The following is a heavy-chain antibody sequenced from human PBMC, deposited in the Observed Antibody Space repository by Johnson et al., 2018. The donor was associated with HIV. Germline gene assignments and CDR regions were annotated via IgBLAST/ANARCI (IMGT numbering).Heavy chain of an antibody. D-gene: IGHD2-15*01. J-gene: IGHJ3*02. Sequence: VQLVESGGGLVKPGGSLRLSCAASGFTFSDAWMNWVRQAPGKGLEWVGRVKSKTDGGTTDYAAPVKGRFTISRDASKNTLYLQMNSLRAEDTAVYYCARDTRDLDAFDIWGQGTMVTVSS. CDR1: GFTFSDAW. CDR3: ARDTRDLDAFDI. CDR2: VKSKTDGGTT. V-gene: IGHV3-15*01.